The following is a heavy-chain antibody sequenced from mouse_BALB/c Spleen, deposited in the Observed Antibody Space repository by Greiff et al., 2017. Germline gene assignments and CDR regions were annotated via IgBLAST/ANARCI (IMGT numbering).Heavy chain of an antibody. CDR1: GYSITSDYA. V-gene: IGHV3-2*02. D-gene: IGHD2-2*01. CDR2: ISYSGST. Sequence: VQLKESGPGLVKPSQSLSLTCTVTGYSITSDYAWNWIRQFPGNKLEWMGYISYSGSTSYNPSLKSRISITRDTSKNQFFLQLNSVTTEDTATYYCAREGWLRQGDYAMDYWGQGTSVTVSS. J-gene: IGHJ4*01. CDR3: AREGWLRQGDYAMDY.